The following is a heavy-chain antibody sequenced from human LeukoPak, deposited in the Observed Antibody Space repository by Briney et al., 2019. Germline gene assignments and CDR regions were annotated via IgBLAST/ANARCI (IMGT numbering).Heavy chain of an antibody. CDR2: IKADGSEK. V-gene: IGHV3-7*05. CDR1: GFSFSGHW. J-gene: IGHJ4*02. CDR3: AKDRRYYDGSGYYFFDY. D-gene: IGHD3-22*01. Sequence: GGSLRLSCAASGFSFSGHWMNWVRQPPGKGLEWVANIKADGSEKYYVDSVKGRFTISRDDAKRTVDLQMDNLRAEDTALYYCAKDRRYYDGSGYYFFDYWDQGTLVTVSS.